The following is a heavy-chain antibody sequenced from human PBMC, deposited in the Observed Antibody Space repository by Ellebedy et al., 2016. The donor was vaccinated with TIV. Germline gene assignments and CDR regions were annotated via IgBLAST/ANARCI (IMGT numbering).Heavy chain of an antibody. Sequence: GESLKISCAASGFTFSTFGMNWVRQASGKGLEWVSSIDNSGTYIYYADSVKGRFSISRDNAKNSLYLHMNSLRAEDTAIYFCARDPVGVGPAFDVWGQGTMVTVSS. CDR3: ARDPVGVGPAFDV. CDR1: GFTFSTFG. D-gene: IGHD4-23*01. V-gene: IGHV3-21*04. J-gene: IGHJ3*01. CDR2: IDNSGTYI.